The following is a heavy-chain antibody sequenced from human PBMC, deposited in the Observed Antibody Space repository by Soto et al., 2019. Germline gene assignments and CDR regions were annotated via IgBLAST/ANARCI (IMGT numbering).Heavy chain of an antibody. D-gene: IGHD5-12*01. Sequence: QVQLVQSGAEVKKPGSSVKVYCKASGGTFSSYAISWVRQAPGQGLEWMGGIIPIFGTANYAQKFKGRVKITADESTSTDYIELSSLRSEDTVVYYCASYNSGYDSRYYYYGMDVWGQVTTFTVCS. J-gene: IGHJ6*02. CDR3: ASYNSGYDSRYYYYGMDV. CDR2: IIPIFGTA. CDR1: GGTFSSYA. V-gene: IGHV1-69*12.